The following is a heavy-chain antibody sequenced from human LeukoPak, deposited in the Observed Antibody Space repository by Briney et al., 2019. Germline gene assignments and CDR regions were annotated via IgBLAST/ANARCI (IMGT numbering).Heavy chain of an antibody. V-gene: IGHV1-18*01. CDR1: GYTFTSYG. Sequence: ASVKVSCKASGYTFTSYGISWVRQAPGQGLEWMGWISACNGNTNYAQKLQGRVTMTTDTSTSTAYMELRSLRSDDTAVYYCARDGSDIVATEIDYWGQGTLVTVSS. J-gene: IGHJ4*02. CDR2: ISACNGNT. CDR3: ARDGSDIVATEIDY. D-gene: IGHD5-12*01.